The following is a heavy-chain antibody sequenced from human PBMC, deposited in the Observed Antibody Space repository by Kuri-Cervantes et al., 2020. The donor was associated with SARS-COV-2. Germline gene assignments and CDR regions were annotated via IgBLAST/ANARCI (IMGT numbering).Heavy chain of an antibody. D-gene: IGHD3-16*02. J-gene: IGHJ6*03. V-gene: IGHV1-2*02. CDR2: INPNSGGT. Sequence: ASVKVSCKASGYTFTGYYMHWVRQAPGQGLEWMGWINPNSGGTNYAQKFQGRVTMTRDTSISTAYMELSRLRSDDTAVYYRARGDYVWGSYRYYMDVWGKGTTVTVSS. CDR1: GYTFTGYY. CDR3: ARGDYVWGSYRYYMDV.